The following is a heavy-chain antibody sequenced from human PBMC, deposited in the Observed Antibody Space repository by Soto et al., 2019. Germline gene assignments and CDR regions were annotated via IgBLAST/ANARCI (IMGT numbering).Heavy chain of an antibody. D-gene: IGHD3-10*01. Sequence: PSETLSLTCTVSGGSISSYYWSWIRQPPGKGLEWIGYIYYSGSTNYNPSLKSRVTISVDTSKNQFSLKLSSVAAADTAVYYCARLEGYYYGSGSPSRSSRYYYYYYGMDVWGHGTTVTVSS. CDR2: IYYSGST. J-gene: IGHJ6*02. V-gene: IGHV4-59*01. CDR1: GGSISSYY. CDR3: ARLEGYYYGSGSPSRSSRYYYYYYGMDV.